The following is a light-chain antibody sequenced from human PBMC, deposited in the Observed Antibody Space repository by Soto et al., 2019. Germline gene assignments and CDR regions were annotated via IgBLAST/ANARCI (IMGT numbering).Light chain of an antibody. J-gene: IGLJ1*01. CDR1: SSDINYYNY. CDR3: SSYTSSSTYV. CDR2: EVS. Sequence: QSVLTQPASVSGSPGQSITISCTGTSSDINYYNYVSWYQQHPGKAPQLMIYEVSNRPSGVSNRFSGSKSGNTASLTISGLQAEDEADYYCSSYTSSSTYVFGTGTKVTVL. V-gene: IGLV2-14*01.